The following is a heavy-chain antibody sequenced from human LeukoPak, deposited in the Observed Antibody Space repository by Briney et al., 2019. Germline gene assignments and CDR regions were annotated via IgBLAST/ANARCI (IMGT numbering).Heavy chain of an antibody. J-gene: IGHJ4*02. CDR1: EFTFSSYG. V-gene: IGHV3-30*18. D-gene: IGHD6-19*01. Sequence: GRSLRLSCAPSEFTFSSYGMHWVRQAPGKGLEWVAVISYDGSNKYYADSVKGRFTISRDNSKNTLYLRMNSLRAEDTAVYYCAKCRGWSTTDLFDYWGQGTLVTVSS. CDR2: ISYDGSNK. CDR3: AKCRGWSTTDLFDY.